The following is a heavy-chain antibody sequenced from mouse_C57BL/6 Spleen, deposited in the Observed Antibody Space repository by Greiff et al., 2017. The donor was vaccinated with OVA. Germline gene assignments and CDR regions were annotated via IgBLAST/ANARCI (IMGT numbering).Heavy chain of an antibody. D-gene: IGHD3-2*02. V-gene: IGHV1-72*01. CDR2: IDPNSGGT. Sequence: VQLQQPGAELVKPGASVKLSCKASGYTFTSYWMHWVKQRPGRGLEWIGRIDPNSGGTTYNEKFKGKATLTVDKPSSTAYMQLSSLTSEDSAVYYCARSTAQATVAYWGQGTLVTVSA. CDR3: ARSTAQATVAY. CDR1: GYTFTSYW. J-gene: IGHJ3*01.